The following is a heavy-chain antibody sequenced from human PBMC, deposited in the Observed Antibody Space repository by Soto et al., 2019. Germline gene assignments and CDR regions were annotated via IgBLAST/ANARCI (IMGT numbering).Heavy chain of an antibody. Sequence: ASVKVSCKASGYTFTSYGISWVRQAPGQGLEWMGWISAYNGNTNYAQKLQGRVTMTTDTSTSTAYMELRSLRSDDTAVYYCARDPPTIASAGREDYWGQGTPVTAPQ. CDR3: ARDPPTIASAGREDY. D-gene: IGHD6-13*01. CDR2: ISAYNGNT. J-gene: IGHJ4*02. V-gene: IGHV1-18*01. CDR1: GYTFTSYG.